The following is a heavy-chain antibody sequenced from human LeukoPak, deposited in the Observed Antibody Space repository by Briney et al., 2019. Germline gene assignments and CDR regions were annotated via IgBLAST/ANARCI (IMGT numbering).Heavy chain of an antibody. J-gene: IGHJ6*03. CDR2: IYYSGST. CDR3: ARSGRYYDILTGYYTLGYYMDV. Sequence: SETLSLTCTVSGGSISSYYWSWIRQPPGKGLEWIGYIYYSGSTNYNPSLKSRVTISVDTSKNQFSLKLSSVTAADTAVYYCARSGRYYDILTGYYTLGYYMDVWGKGTTVTISS. V-gene: IGHV4-59*01. D-gene: IGHD3-9*01. CDR1: GGSISSYY.